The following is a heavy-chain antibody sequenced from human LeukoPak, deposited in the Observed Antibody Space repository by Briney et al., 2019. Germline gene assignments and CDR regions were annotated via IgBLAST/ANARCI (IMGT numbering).Heavy chain of an antibody. CDR3: ARHVDYYGSGSYYNSYYFDY. D-gene: IGHD3-10*01. Sequence: SETLSLTCTVSGGSISSGDYYWSWIRQPPGKGLEWIGYIYYSGSTYYNPSLKSRVTISVDTSKNQFSLKLSSVTAADTAVYYRARHVDYYGSGSYYNSYYFDYWGQGTLVTVSS. CDR1: GGSISSGDYY. J-gene: IGHJ4*02. CDR2: IYYSGST. V-gene: IGHV4-30-4*08.